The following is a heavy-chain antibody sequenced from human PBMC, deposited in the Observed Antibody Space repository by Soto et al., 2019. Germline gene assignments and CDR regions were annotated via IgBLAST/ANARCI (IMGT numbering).Heavy chain of an antibody. Sequence: ASVKVSCKASGYTFTSYGISWVRQAPGQGLEWMGWISAYNGNTNYAQKFQGRVTMTRDTSTSTVYMELSSLRSEDTAVYYCARRDTDMNKIFDYWGQGILVNVS. CDR2: ISAYNGNT. D-gene: IGHD5-18*01. V-gene: IGHV1-18*01. J-gene: IGHJ4*02. CDR1: GYTFTSYG. CDR3: ARRDTDMNKIFDY.